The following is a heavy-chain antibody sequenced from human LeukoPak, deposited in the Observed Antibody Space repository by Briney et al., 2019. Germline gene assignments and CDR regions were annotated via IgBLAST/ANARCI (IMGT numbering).Heavy chain of an antibody. CDR3: ARDRFNGMDV. D-gene: IGHD3-3*01. CDR1: GFIVSTNY. V-gene: IGHV3-66*01. Sequence: GGSLRLSCXASGFIVSTNYMTWVRQAPRKGLEWVSIIYSDGSTYYADSVKGRFTISIDNSKNTLYLQMNSLGAEDTAVYYCARDRFNGMDVWGQGTTVTVSS. J-gene: IGHJ6*02. CDR2: IYSDGST.